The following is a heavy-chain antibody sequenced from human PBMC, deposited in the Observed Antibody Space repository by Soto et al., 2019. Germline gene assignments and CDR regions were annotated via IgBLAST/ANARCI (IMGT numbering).Heavy chain of an antibody. J-gene: IGHJ3*02. CDR3: ATRYCSSTSCYLDDAFDI. V-gene: IGHV3-30*03. D-gene: IGHD2-2*01. CDR1: GFTFSSYG. Sequence: GGSLRLSCAASGFTFSSYGMHWVRQAPGKGLEWVAVISYDGSNKYYADSVKGRFTISRDNSKNTLYLQMNSLRSEDTAVYYCATRYCSSTSCYLDDAFDIWGQGTMVTVSS. CDR2: ISYDGSNK.